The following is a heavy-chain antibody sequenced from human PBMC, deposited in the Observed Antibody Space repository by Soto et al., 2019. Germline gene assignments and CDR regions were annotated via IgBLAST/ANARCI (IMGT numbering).Heavy chain of an antibody. V-gene: IGHV1-69*13. CDR2: IIPIFGTA. CDR1: GGTFSSYA. CDR3: ARPNYYDSSAKEYYFDY. D-gene: IGHD3-22*01. J-gene: IGHJ4*02. Sequence: ASVKVSCKASGGTFSSYAISWVRQAPGQGLEWMGGIIPIFGTANYAQKFQGRVTITADESTSTAYMELSSLRSEDTAVYYCARPNYYDSSAKEYYFDYWGQGTLVTVSS.